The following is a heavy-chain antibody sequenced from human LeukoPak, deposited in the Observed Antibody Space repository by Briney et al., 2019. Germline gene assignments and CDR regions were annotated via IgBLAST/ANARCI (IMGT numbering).Heavy chain of an antibody. CDR1: EFTFSSYA. V-gene: IGHV3-30-3*01. D-gene: IGHD2-21*01. CDR3: ARDYRAYCGGDCFFDS. Sequence: GRSLRLSCAASEFTFSSYAMHWVRQAPGKGLEWVSVISYDGNNRYYADSVKGRFTISRDNSKNTLYLQMNSLRPEDTAVYYCARDYRAYCGGDCFFDSWGQGTLVTVSS. J-gene: IGHJ4*02. CDR2: ISYDGNNR.